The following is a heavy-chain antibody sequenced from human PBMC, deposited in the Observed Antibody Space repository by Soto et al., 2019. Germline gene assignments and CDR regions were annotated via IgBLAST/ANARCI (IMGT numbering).Heavy chain of an antibody. V-gene: IGHV1-18*04. CDR1: GYTFSGYS. CDR3: ARDVFCGGAPACPDMDV. CDR2: ISGYNGNT. Sequence: ASVKVSCKASGYTFSGYSITWVRQAPGQGLEWMGRISGYNGNTNYARTLRDRLTLTTEKSTSTAYMELRSLTSDDTAVYYCARDVFCGGAPACPDMDVWGQGTTVTVSS. J-gene: IGHJ6*02. D-gene: IGHD2-21*01.